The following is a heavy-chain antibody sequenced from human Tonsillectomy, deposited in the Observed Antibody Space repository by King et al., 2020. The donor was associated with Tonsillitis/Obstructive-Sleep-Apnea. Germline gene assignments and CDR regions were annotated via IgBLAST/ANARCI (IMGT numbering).Heavy chain of an antibody. D-gene: IGHD3-16*01. CDR3: ARDLLMLAAD. CDR1: GFTFSSSA. V-gene: IGHV3-23*04. Sequence: VQLVESGGGLVQPGGSLRLSCAASGFTFSSSAMSWVRQTPGKGLEGVSAITGSGHTTYYADSVKGRFIISRDNSKNTLFLQMNSLSAEDTAVYYCARDLLMLAADWGQGTLVTVSS. J-gene: IGHJ4*02. CDR2: ITGSGHTT.